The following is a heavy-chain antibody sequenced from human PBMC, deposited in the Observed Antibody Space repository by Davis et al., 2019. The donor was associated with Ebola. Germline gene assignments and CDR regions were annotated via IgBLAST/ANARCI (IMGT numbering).Heavy chain of an antibody. J-gene: IGHJ4*02. CDR2: NSERGSST. CDR1: GAAFSSHV. Sequence: GESLKISCAASGAAFSSHVMIWVPQAPGKGLEAVRFNSERGSSTYYADSVKGRFSISRDNSLNTLYLQMNSLRVEDTAIYYCAKVDGSSTRCQHWGQGTLVSVS. V-gene: IGHV3-23*01. D-gene: IGHD2-2*01. CDR3: AKVDGSSTRCQH.